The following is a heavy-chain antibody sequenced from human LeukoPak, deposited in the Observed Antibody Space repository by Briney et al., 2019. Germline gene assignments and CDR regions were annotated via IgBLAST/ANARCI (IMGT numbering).Heavy chain of an antibody. CDR3: ARGYDSSGYYPSRYYYYMDV. V-gene: IGHV1-69*05. D-gene: IGHD3-22*01. CDR2: IIPIFGTA. CDR1: GGTFSSYA. J-gene: IGHJ6*03. Sequence: SVKVSCKASGGTFSSYAISWVRQAPGQGLEWMGRIIPIFGTANYAQKFQGRVTITTDESTSTAYMELSSLRSEDTAVYYCARGYDSSGYYPSRYYYYMDVWGKGTTVTVSS.